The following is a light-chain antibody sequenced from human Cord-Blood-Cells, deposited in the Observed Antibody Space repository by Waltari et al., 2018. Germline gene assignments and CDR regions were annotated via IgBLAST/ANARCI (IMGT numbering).Light chain of an antibody. CDR2: AAS. CDR1: QGISSY. V-gene: IGKV1-9*01. J-gene: IGKJ1*01. CDR3: QQLNSYPWT. Sequence: IQLTQSPSSLSASVGDRVTITCRARQGISSYLAWYQQKPGKAPKLLIYAASTLQSGVPSRFSGSGSGTDFTLTISSLQPEDFATYYCQQLNSYPWTFGQGTKVEIK.